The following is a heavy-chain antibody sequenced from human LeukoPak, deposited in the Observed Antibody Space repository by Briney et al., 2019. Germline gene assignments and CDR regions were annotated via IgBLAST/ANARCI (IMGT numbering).Heavy chain of an antibody. CDR3: AKSEFRLPGNYFDY. Sequence: PGRSLRLSCAASGFTFSSYGMHWVRQAPGKGLEWVAVISYDGSNKYYADSVKGRFTISRDNPKNTLYLQMNSLRAEDTAVYYCAKSEFRLPGNYFDYWGQGTLVTVSS. J-gene: IGHJ4*02. CDR1: GFTFSSYG. D-gene: IGHD3-10*01. V-gene: IGHV3-30*18. CDR2: ISYDGSNK.